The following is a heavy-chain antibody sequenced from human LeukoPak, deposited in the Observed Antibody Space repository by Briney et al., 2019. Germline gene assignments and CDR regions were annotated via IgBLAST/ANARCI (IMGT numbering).Heavy chain of an antibody. CDR1: GGSITSGAFS. J-gene: IGHJ5*01. V-gene: IGHV4-30-4*07. Sequence: SETLSLTCAVSGGSITSGAFSWSWIRQPPGKGLEWIGYTYYSGTTYTNPSFKSRVTISVDTSKNRFSLRLSSVTAADTAIYFCARAESVNMIFDSWGQGTLVIVSS. CDR3: ARAESVNMIFDS. CDR2: TYYSGTT. D-gene: IGHD3-22*01.